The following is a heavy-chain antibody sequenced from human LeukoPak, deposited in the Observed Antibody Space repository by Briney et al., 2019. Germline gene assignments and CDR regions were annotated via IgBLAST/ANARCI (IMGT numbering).Heavy chain of an antibody. J-gene: IGHJ4*02. D-gene: IGHD1-26*01. CDR1: GFDFRSYS. CDR3: AIAQGGATSD. Sequence: RGSLRLSCAASGFDFRSYSMNWVRQAPGKGLEWVSYISSFSGTINYSDSVKGRFTISIGNAKNSQYLQMDSLRAEDTAVYYCAIAQGGATSDRGQGTLVTVSS. CDR2: ISSFSGTI. V-gene: IGHV3-48*01.